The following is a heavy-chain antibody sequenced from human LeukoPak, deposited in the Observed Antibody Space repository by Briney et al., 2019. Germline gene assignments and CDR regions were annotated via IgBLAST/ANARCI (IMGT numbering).Heavy chain of an antibody. CDR2: IISSSSYI. Sequence: GGSLRLSCAASGFTFSSYSMNWVRQAPGKGLEWVSSIISSSSYIYYADSVKGRFTISRDNAKNTLYLQMNSLRAEDTAVYYCARAGYSSSWAEGSYYFDYWGQGTLVTVSS. J-gene: IGHJ4*02. V-gene: IGHV3-21*01. D-gene: IGHD6-13*01. CDR1: GFTFSSYS. CDR3: ARAGYSSSWAEGSYYFDY.